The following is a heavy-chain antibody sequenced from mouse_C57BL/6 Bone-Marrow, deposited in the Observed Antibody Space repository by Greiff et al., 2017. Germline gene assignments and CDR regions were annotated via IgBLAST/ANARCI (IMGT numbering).Heavy chain of an antibody. V-gene: IGHV1-15*01. D-gene: IGHD1-1*01. Sequence: QVQLQQSGAELVRPGASVTLSCKASGYTFTDYEMHWVKQTPVHGLEWIGAIDPETGGTAYNQKFKGKAILTADKSSSTAYMELRSLTSEDSAVYYCTRYYDGSGLDGWGQGTTLTVSS. J-gene: IGHJ2*01. CDR3: TRYYDGSGLDG. CDR1: GYTFTDYE. CDR2: IDPETGGT.